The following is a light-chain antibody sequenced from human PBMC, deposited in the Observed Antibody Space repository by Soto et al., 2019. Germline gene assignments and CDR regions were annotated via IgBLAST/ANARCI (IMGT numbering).Light chain of an antibody. Sequence: QPVLTQPASVSGAPGQSITISCSGSSSDIGGYNYVSWYQHHPGKVPKVMIYEVSNRPSGVSDRFTGSKSGNTASLTISGLQAEDEADYYCCSYTSSADLVFGGGTKVTVL. J-gene: IGLJ3*02. CDR2: EVS. CDR1: SSDIGGYNY. CDR3: CSYTSSADLV. V-gene: IGLV2-14*01.